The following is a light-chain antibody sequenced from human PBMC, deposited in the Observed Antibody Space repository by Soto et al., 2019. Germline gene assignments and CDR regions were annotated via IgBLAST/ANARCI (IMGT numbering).Light chain of an antibody. CDR1: QSISSY. CDR2: AAS. J-gene: IGKJ1*01. Sequence: DIQMTQSPASLSASVGDRVTITCRTSQSISSYLNWYQQKPGKAPNLLIYAASNLQIGVPSRFSGGGSGKDFTLTINSLQPEDFATYYCQQSYSTPQTFGQGTKVAIK. V-gene: IGKV1-39*01. CDR3: QQSYSTPQT.